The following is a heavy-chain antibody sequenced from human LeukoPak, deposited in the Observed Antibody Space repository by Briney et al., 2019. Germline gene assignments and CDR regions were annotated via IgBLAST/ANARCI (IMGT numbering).Heavy chain of an antibody. J-gene: IGHJ3*02. Sequence: SETLSLTCTVSGYSVSSGYYGGWIRQPPGKGLEWIGNIYDSGSTYYNPSLKSPVTTSVDTSKNQFSLKLSSVTAADTAVYYCATPCGGDCYWGTSGAFDIWGQGTMVTVSS. CDR1: GYSVSSGYY. D-gene: IGHD2-21*02. CDR2: IYDSGST. CDR3: ATPCGGDCYWGTSGAFDI. V-gene: IGHV4-38-2*02.